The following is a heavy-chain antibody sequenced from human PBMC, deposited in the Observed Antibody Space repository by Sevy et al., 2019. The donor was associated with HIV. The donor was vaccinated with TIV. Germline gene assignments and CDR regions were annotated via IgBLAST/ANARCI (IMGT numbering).Heavy chain of an antibody. CDR2: ISSSSSYI. CDR1: GFTFSSYS. J-gene: IGHJ5*02. V-gene: IGHV3-21*01. CDR3: ARDPYYDFWSGYYTASVNHPSDNWFDP. D-gene: IGHD3-3*01. Sequence: GGSLRLSCAASGFTFSSYSMNWVRQAPGKGLEWVSSISSSSSYIYYADSVKGRFTISRDNAKNSLYLQMNSLRAEDTAVYYCARDPYYDFWSGYYTASVNHPSDNWFDPWGQGTLVTVSS.